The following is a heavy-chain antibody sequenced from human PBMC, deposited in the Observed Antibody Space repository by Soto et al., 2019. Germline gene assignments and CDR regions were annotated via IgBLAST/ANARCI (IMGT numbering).Heavy chain of an antibody. CDR1: GWSFSGYY. Sequence: SETLSLTCAFYGWSFSGYYWSWIRQPPGKGLEWIGEINHSGSTNYNPSLKSRVTISVDTSKNQFSLKLSSVTAADTAVYYCARGRSPLYQLLDTRPYYFDYWGQGTLVTVSS. CDR2: INHSGST. J-gene: IGHJ4*02. V-gene: IGHV4-34*01. CDR3: ARGRSPLYQLLDTRPYYFDY. D-gene: IGHD2-2*01.